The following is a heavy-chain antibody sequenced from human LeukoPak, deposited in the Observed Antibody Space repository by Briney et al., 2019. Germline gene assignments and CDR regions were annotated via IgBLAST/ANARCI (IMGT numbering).Heavy chain of an antibody. D-gene: IGHD2-2*01. V-gene: IGHV3-48*01. Sequence: GGSLRLSCAASGFTFSSYSMNWVRQAPGKGLEWVSCISSIYYADSVKGRFTISRDNAKNSLYLQMNSLRAEDTAVYYCARGGPLAAAKGTDFDYWGQGTLVTVSS. CDR2: ISSI. J-gene: IGHJ4*02. CDR1: GFTFSSYS. CDR3: ARGGPLAAAKGTDFDY.